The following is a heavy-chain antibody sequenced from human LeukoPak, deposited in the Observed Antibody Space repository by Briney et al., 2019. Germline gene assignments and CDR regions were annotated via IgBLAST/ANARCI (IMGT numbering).Heavy chain of an antibody. J-gene: IGHJ5*02. D-gene: IGHD3-22*01. CDR1: GFTFSSYA. CDR2: ISGSGGST. CDR3: AKIKTGGMIVDH. Sequence: GGSLRLSCAASGFTFSSYAMSWVRQAPGKGLEWVSAISGSGGSTYYADSVKGRFTISRDNSKNTLYLQMNSLRAEDTAVYYWAKIKTGGMIVDHWGQGTLVTVSS. V-gene: IGHV3-23*01.